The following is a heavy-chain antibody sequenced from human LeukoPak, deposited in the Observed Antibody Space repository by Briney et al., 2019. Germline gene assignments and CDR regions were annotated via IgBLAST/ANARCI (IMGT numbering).Heavy chain of an antibody. CDR2: VSGSSGST. D-gene: IGHD6-19*01. Sequence: PGGSLRLSCAASGFTFSRYAMSWVCQAPGKGLEWVSAVSGSSGSTYYADSVKGRFTISRDNSKNTLYLQMNSLRAEDTAIYYCAKLAGDSSGLLLWGQGTLVTVSS. V-gene: IGHV3-23*01. J-gene: IGHJ4*02. CDR3: AKLAGDSSGLLL. CDR1: GFTFSRYA.